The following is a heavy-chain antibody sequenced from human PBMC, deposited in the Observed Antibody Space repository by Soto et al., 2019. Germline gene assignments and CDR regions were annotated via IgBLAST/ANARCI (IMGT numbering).Heavy chain of an antibody. D-gene: IGHD3-22*01. V-gene: IGHV4-59*13. CDR1: GGSISSYY. CDR2: IYYNGTT. CDR3: ARYYYDTSGYYYDY. Sequence: KPSETLSLTCTVSGGSISSYYWSWIRQPPGKGLEWIGYIYYNGTTNYNPSLKSRVTMSVGTSKNQFSLKLSSVTAADTAVYYCARYYYDTSGYYYDYWGQGSLVTVSS. J-gene: IGHJ4*02.